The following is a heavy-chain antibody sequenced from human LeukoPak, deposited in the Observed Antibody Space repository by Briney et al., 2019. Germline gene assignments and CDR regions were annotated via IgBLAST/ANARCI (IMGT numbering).Heavy chain of an antibody. CDR3: AREVSFDY. Sequence: GGSLRLSCAASGFTFSSYEMNWVRQAPGKGLEWVSYISSSSSTIYYADSVKGRFTISRDNAKNSLYLQMNSLRAEDTAVYYCAREVSFDYWGQGTLVTVSS. CDR1: GFTFSSYE. V-gene: IGHV3-48*01. J-gene: IGHJ4*02. CDR2: ISSSSSTI.